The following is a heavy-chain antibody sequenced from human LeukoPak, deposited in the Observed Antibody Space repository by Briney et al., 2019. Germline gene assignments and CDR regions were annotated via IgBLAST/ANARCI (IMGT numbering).Heavy chain of an antibody. CDR2: IDWDDDK. CDR3: ARRPCVEAAGSGWFDR. V-gene: IGHV2-70*11. Sequence: ESGPTLVNPTQTLTLTCTFSGLLLTSSATCVNWIRQRSGKAREWLARIDWDDDKYYNPSLGTTLSTSQDTSKNQGVLTVTNVTPVDTATCYCARRPCVEAAGSGWFDRGSQGRLVTASS. J-gene: IGHJ5*02. D-gene: IGHD6-25*01. CDR1: GLLLTSSATC.